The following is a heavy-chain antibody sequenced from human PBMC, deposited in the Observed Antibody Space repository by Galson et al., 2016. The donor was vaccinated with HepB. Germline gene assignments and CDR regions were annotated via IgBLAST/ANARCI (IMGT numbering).Heavy chain of an antibody. D-gene: IGHD5-18*01. Sequence: SLRLSCAASGFIFSDFGMNWVRQSPGRGLEWVSSISGTSTYIYYADSVRGRFTISRDNAKNSLYLQMNSLRAEDTAVYYCARAGSSYGILDYWGQGTLVTVSS. CDR3: ARAGSSYGILDY. J-gene: IGHJ4*02. CDR2: ISGTSTYI. CDR1: GFIFSDFG. V-gene: IGHV3-21*01.